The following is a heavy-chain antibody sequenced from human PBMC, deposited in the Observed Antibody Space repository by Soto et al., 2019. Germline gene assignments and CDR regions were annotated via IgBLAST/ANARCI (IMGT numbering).Heavy chain of an antibody. D-gene: IGHD6-13*01. CDR3: ARGIAAPGTAW. CDR1: GFGFRYRW. J-gene: IGHJ4*02. CDR2: TVSDGNRT. V-gene: IGHV3-74*01. Sequence: PGGSLRLECRGAGFGFRYRWMNCVCPTTGNGIIWVSQTVSDGNRTGYEDSVRGRLTISSDNEKKTLYMKMTSLRDEDPVVYYCARGIAAPGTAWWGQGTPVTVS.